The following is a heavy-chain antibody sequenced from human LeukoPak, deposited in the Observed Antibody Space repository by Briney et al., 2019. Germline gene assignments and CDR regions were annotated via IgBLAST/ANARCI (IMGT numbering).Heavy chain of an antibody. J-gene: IGHJ4*02. CDR1: GGSVSSSSYY. D-gene: IGHD6-6*01. Sequence: PSETLSLTCTVSGGSVSSSSYYWGWIRQPPGKGLEWIGSIYYSGSTYYNPSLKSRVTISVDTSKNQFSLKLSSVTAADTAVYYCARHYGIAARPGGPIIDYWGQGTLVTVSS. V-gene: IGHV4-39*01. CDR2: IYYSGST. CDR3: ARHYGIAARPGGPIIDY.